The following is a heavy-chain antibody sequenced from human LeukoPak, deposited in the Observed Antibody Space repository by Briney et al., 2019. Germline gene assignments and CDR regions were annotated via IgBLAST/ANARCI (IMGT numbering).Heavy chain of an antibody. V-gene: IGHV3-33*01. CDR2: IWYDGSNK. CDR3: ARAQGIQLWLLNY. D-gene: IGHD5-18*01. Sequence: HPGGSLRLSCAASGFTFSSYGMHWVRQAPGKGLEWVAVIWYDGSNKYYADSVKGRFTISRDNSKSTLYLQMNSLRAEDTAVYYCARAQGIQLWLLNYWGQGTLVTVSS. J-gene: IGHJ4*02. CDR1: GFTFSSYG.